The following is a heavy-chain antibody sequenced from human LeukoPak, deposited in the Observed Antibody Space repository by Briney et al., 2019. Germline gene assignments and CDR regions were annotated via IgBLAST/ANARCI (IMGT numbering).Heavy chain of an antibody. D-gene: IGHD2-15*01. J-gene: IGHJ4*02. CDR3: ARGVHSYYFDY. CDR2: TYYRSKWYN. V-gene: IGHV6-1*01. CDR1: GVSFSSDSVD. Sequence: SQTLSLTCAISGVSFSSDSVDWSWNRQSPSRGLEWLVRTYYRSKWYNDYAISVKSRITINPDTSKNQFSLQLNSVTPEDTAVYYCARGVHSYYFDYWGQGTLVSVSS.